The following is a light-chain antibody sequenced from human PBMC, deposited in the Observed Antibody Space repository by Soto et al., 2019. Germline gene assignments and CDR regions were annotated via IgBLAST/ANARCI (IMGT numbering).Light chain of an antibody. Sequence: DIQMTQSPSSLSASVGDRVTVTCRASQNIDTYLNWYHHEPGEAPRSLIYAASTLKSGAPSRFSGSGSGTDFTLTISGLHPEDFATYYCQQGYSSPQTFGQGTKLEIK. V-gene: IGKV1-39*01. CDR3: QQGYSSPQT. CDR2: AAS. J-gene: IGKJ2*01. CDR1: QNIDTY.